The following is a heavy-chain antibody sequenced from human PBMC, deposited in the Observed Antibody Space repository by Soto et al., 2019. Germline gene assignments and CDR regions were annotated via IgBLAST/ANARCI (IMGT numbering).Heavy chain of an antibody. V-gene: IGHV4-39*01. CDR3: ARSREAVTGHPFHY. J-gene: IGHJ4*02. Sequence: SETLSLTCTVSGGSISSSSYYWGWIRQPPGKGLEWIGGIYYSGSTYYNPSLKSRVTISVDTSKNQFSLKLSSVNAADTAVYYCARSREAVTGHPFHYWGQGTLVTAS. D-gene: IGHD6-19*01. CDR2: IYYSGST. CDR1: GGSISSSSYY.